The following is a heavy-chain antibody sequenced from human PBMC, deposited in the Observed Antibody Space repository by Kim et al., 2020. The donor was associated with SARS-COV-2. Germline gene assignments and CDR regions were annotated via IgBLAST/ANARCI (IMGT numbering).Heavy chain of an antibody. J-gene: IGHJ4*02. CDR3: ARATYYYGSGVDY. Sequence: YADSGKGRVTISRDNSKNTLYPQMNSLRAEDTAVYYCARATYYYGSGVDYWGQGTLVTVSS. V-gene: IGHV3-33*01. D-gene: IGHD3-10*01.